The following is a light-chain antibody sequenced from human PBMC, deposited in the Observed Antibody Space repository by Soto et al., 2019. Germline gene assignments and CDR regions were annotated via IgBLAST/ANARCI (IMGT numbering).Light chain of an antibody. Sequence: QSVLTQPASVSGSPGQSITISCTGTSSDVAGYNFVSWYQQHPGKAPKLMIFEVTNRPSGVSNRFSGSKSGNTASLTISGLQAEDEADYYCCSYAGSSTFVFGTGTKVTVL. CDR1: SSDVAGYNF. J-gene: IGLJ1*01. CDR3: CSYAGSSTFV. CDR2: EVT. V-gene: IGLV2-23*02.